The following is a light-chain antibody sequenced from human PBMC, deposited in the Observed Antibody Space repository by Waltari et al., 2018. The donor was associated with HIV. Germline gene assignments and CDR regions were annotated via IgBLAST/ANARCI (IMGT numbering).Light chain of an antibody. J-gene: IGLJ1*01. CDR2: EVS. Sequence: QSALTQPPSASGSPGQSVTISCTGTSSDVGGYNYVSWYQQHPGNAPKLMVYEVSKRPSGVPDLFSGSKSGNTASLTVAGHQTEDEADYYCSSYAGSNNYVFGTGTKVTVL. CDR1: SSDVGGYNY. V-gene: IGLV2-8*01. CDR3: SSYAGSNNYV.